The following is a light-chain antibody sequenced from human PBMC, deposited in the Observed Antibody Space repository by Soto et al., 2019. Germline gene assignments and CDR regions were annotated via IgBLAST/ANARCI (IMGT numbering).Light chain of an antibody. J-gene: IGLJ1*01. Sequence: QSALTQPPSASGSPGQSVAISCTGTSSDVGGYNFVSWYQQHPGKVPKVLIYEVSKRASGVPDRFSGSKSGNTASLTVTGLQAEDEADYYCSSYAGSNNFVFGTGTKLTVL. CDR2: EVS. V-gene: IGLV2-8*01. CDR3: SSYAGSNNFV. CDR1: SSDVGGYNF.